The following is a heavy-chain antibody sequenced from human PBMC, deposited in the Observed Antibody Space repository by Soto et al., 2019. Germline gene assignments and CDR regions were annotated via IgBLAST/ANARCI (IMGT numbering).Heavy chain of an antibody. CDR2: IYYSGST. CDR1: GGSISSYY. J-gene: IGHJ4*02. CDR3: ARGYSGYGHFDY. Sequence: SETLSLTCTVSGGSISSYYWSWFRQPPGKGLEWIGYIYYSGSTNYNPSLKSRVTISVDTSKNQFSLKLSSVTAADTAVYYCARGYSGYGHFDYWGQGTLVTVS. D-gene: IGHD5-12*01. V-gene: IGHV4-59*01.